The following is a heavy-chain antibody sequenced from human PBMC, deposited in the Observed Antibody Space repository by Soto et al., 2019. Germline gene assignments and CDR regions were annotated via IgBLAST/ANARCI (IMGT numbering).Heavy chain of an antibody. CDR1: GYIFTNYG. D-gene: IGHD4-4*01. Sequence: QDQLVQSGAEVKKHGASVKVSCKASGYIFTNYGISWVRQAPGQGLERMGWMNAYNGNSNYAQKVQGSVTMTTDKSTNTAYMELSSLRSDDTAVYLCARAQTPTGSDYWGQGTLVTGSS. V-gene: IGHV1-18*04. CDR2: MNAYNGNS. CDR3: ARAQTPTGSDY. J-gene: IGHJ4*02.